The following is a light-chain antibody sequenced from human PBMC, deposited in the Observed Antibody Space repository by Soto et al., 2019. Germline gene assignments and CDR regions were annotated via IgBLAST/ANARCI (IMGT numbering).Light chain of an antibody. J-gene: IGKJ1*01. V-gene: IGKV3-20*01. CDR2: DAS. CDR1: QSVSSSY. CDR3: QQYGDSPVP. Sequence: IVLTQSPAHLSLSTGERATLSCRASQSVSSSYLAWYQQKPGQAPRLLISDASSRATDVPDRFSGSGSGTDFSLTISRLEPEDFAVYYCQQYGDSPVPVGQVTKV.